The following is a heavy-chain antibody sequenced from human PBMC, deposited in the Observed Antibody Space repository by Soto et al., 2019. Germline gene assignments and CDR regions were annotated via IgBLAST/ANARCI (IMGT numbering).Heavy chain of an antibody. D-gene: IGHD3-22*01. J-gene: IGHJ4*01. Sequence: GSLRLSCSASGFTFSSYDMHWVRQGPGKGLEWVSAIGTAGDTNYAGSVKGRFTISRENAKNSLYLQMNSLRAGDTAIYFCARAIGPTLFDYWGHGTLVTV. V-gene: IGHV3-13*04. CDR2: IGTAGDT. CDR1: GFTFSSYD. CDR3: ARAIGPTLFDY.